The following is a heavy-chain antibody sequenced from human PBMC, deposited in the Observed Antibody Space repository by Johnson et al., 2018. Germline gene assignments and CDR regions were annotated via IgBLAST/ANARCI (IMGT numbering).Heavy chain of an antibody. V-gene: IGHV3-30-3*01. J-gene: IGHJ1*01. CDR1: GFTFSSYA. CDR2: ISSDEGRK. CDR3: AKDRAYYYDSSGYYNAEYFQH. Sequence: QVQLVQSGGGVVQPGRSLRLSCAASGFTFSSYAMHWVRQAPGKGLEWLAIISSDEGRKYYADSVKGRFTITRDNSRNTLNLQMNSLRAEDTAGYYCAKDRAYYYDSSGYYNAEYFQHWGQGTLVTVSS. D-gene: IGHD3-22*01.